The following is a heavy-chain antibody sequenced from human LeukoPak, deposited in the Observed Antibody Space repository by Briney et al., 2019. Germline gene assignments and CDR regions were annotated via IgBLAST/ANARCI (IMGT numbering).Heavy chain of an antibody. J-gene: IGHJ5*02. CDR3: ARHWIETTKTYSYWFDP. V-gene: IGHV4-4*09. CDR1: GDSINNHY. CDR2: IYTRGST. D-gene: IGHD1-1*01. Sequence: SATQSLTCTVSGDSINNHYWSWTRQPPGKGLEWIGFIYTRGSTNYNPSLKSRVTMSGDTSKNQVSLTLNYVTAADTAVYYCARHWIETTKTYSYWFDPWGQGTLVTVSS.